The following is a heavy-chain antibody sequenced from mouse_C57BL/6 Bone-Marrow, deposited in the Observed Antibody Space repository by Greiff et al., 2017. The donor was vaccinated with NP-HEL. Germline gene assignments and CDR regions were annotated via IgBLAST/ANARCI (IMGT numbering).Heavy chain of an antibody. D-gene: IGHD1-1*01. CDR1: GFSLTSYA. V-gene: IGHV2-9-1*01. CDR3: ARNVGTTVVATSPYYFDY. Sequence: VQLQQSGPGLVAPSQSLSITCTVSGFSLTSYAISWVRQPPGKGLEWLGVIWTGGGTNYNSAPKSRLSISKDNSKSQVFLKMNRLQTDDTARYYCARNVGTTVVATSPYYFDYWGQGTTLTVSS. CDR2: IWTGGGT. J-gene: IGHJ2*01.